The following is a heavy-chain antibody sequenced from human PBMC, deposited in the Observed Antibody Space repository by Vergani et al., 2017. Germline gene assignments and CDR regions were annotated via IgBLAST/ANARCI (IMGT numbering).Heavy chain of an antibody. CDR3: ARDRDYYDSSGYNEGYYYYMDV. V-gene: IGHV1-69*01. D-gene: IGHD3-22*01. Sequence: QVQLVQSGAEVKKPGSSVKVSCKASGGTFSSYAISWVRQAPGQGLEWMGGIIPIFGTANYAQKFQGRVTITADESTSTAYMELSRLRSDDTAVYYCARDRDYYDSSGYNEGYYYYMDVGGKGTTVTVSS. CDR1: GGTFSSYA. J-gene: IGHJ6*03. CDR2: IIPIFGTA.